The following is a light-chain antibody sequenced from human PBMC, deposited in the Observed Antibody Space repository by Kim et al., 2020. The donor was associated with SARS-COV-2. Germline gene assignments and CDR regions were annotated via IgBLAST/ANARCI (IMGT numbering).Light chain of an antibody. J-gene: IGKJ1*01. CDR3: QEYVSWT. CDR2: KAS. CDR1: QIIGTW. Sequence: DVQMTQSPSTLSASVGDRVTITCRTSQIIGTWLAWFQQKPGKPPKLLIYKASSLESGVPSRFSGSGSDTAFTFTISSLQPDDFAAYSCQEYVSWTFGHVTKVDIK. V-gene: IGKV1-5*01.